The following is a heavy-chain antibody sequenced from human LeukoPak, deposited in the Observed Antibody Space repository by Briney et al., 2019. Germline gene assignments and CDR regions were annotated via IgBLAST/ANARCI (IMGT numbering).Heavy chain of an antibody. J-gene: IGHJ6*03. CDR1: GGSISSYY. CDR3: ARANVLRYFDWLNLYYYMDV. Sequence: SETLSLTCIVSGGSISSYYWSWIRQPPGKGLEWIGYIYHSGSTKYNPSLKSRVTISVDTSKNQLSLRLSSVTAADTAVYYCARANVLRYFDWLNLYYYMDVWGKGTTVTVSS. V-gene: IGHV4-59*12. D-gene: IGHD3-9*01. CDR2: IYHSGST.